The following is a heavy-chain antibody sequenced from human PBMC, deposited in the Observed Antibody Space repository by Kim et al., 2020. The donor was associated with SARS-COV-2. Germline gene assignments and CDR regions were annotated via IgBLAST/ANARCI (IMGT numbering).Heavy chain of an antibody. Sequence: GGSLRLSCAASGFTFSSYWMHWVRQAPGKGLVWVSRITQDGSTTIYADSIKGRFTISRDNAKNALYLQMNRLRGEDTAVYFCARTNLRAFDIWGQGTIVT. CDR2: ITQDGSTT. D-gene: IGHD3-16*01. CDR1: GFTFSSYW. J-gene: IGHJ3*02. V-gene: IGHV3-74*01. CDR3: ARTNLRAFDI.